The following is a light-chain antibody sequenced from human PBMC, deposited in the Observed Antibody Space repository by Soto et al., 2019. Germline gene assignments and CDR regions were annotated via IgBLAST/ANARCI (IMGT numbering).Light chain of an antibody. CDR2: AAS. J-gene: IGKJ5*01. CDR1: QGISSY. V-gene: IGKV1-9*01. CDR3: QQLNSYPIT. Sequence: IHLTQSPSFLSASLGDRVTITCGASQGISSYLAWYQQKPGKAPKLLIYAASTLQSGVPSRFSGSGSGTEFTLTISRLQPEDFATYYCQQLNSYPITFGQGTRLEIK.